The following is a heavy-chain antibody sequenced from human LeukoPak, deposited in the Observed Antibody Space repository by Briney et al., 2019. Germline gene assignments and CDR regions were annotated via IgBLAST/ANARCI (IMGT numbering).Heavy chain of an antibody. CDR1: GGSISSGDYY. CDR3: ARGHEGRFLEWTEGGAFDI. Sequence: PSETLSLTCTVSGGSISSGDYYWSWIRQPPGKGLEWIGYIYYSGSTYYNPSLKSRVTISVDTSKNQFSLKLSSVTAADTAVYYCARGHEGRFLEWTEGGAFDIWGQGTMVTVSS. J-gene: IGHJ3*02. D-gene: IGHD3-3*01. V-gene: IGHV4-30-4*02. CDR2: IYYSGST.